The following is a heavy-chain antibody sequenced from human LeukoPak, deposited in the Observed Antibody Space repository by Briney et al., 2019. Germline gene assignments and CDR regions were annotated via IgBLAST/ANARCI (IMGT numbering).Heavy chain of an antibody. CDR3: AKATLIYDYVWGSSRPYYFDY. V-gene: IGHV3-23*01. J-gene: IGHJ4*02. D-gene: IGHD3-16*01. CDR2: ISGSGGST. Sequence: GGSLRLSCAASGFTFSNYATSWVRQAPGKGLEWVSAISGSGGSTYYADSVKGRFTISRDNSKNTLYLQMNSLRAEDTAVYYCAKATLIYDYVWGSSRPYYFDYWGQGTLVTVSS. CDR1: GFTFSNYA.